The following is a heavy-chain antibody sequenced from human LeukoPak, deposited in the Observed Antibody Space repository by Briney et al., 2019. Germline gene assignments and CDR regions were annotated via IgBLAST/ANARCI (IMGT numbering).Heavy chain of an antibody. D-gene: IGHD2-8*01. CDR2: INPNSGGT. J-gene: IGHJ4*02. V-gene: IGHV1-2*02. Sequence: RASVKVSCKASGYTFTGYYMHWVRQAPGQGLEWMGWINPNSGGTNYAQKFQGRVTMTRDTSISTAYMELSRLRSDDTAVYYCARESRYCTNGVCHYYFDYWGQGTLVTVSS. CDR1: GYTFTGYY. CDR3: ARESRYCTNGVCHYYFDY.